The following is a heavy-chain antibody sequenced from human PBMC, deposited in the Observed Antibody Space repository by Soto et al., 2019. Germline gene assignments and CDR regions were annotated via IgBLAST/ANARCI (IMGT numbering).Heavy chain of an antibody. D-gene: IGHD3-10*01. V-gene: IGHV3-33*01. Sequence: QVQLVESGGGVVQPGRSLRLSCAASGFMLSSYGMHWVRQAPGKGLEWVAVIWYDGSNKYYADSVKGRFTISRDNSMNTLYLQMNSLRAEDTAVYYCARVRAAPNTYYYYGMDVWGQGTTVTVSS. CDR1: GFMLSSYG. J-gene: IGHJ6*02. CDR2: IWYDGSNK. CDR3: ARVRAAPNTYYYYGMDV.